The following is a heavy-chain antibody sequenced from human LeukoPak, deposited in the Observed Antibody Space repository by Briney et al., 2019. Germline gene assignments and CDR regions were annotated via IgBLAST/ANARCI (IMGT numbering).Heavy chain of an antibody. CDR3: ARALVDGYKELGY. J-gene: IGHJ4*02. CDR2: ISAYNGNT. D-gene: IGHD5-24*01. Sequence: ASVTVSCKASVYTFTTYGITWVRQAPGQGLEWMGWISAYNGNTNYAQKLQGRVTMTTDTSTSTAYMELRSLRSDDTAVCYCARALVDGYKELGYWGQGTLVTVSS. V-gene: IGHV1-18*01. CDR1: VYTFTTYG.